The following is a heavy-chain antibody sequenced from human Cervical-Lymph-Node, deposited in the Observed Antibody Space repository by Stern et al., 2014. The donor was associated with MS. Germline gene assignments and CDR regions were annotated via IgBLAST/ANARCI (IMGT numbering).Heavy chain of an antibody. D-gene: IGHD2-8*02. CDR2: IFPSVVTA. CDR3: ARDRRHFDHTGGYYFDF. V-gene: IGHV1-69*01. CDR1: GGTFSIYA. J-gene: IGHJ4*02. Sequence: VQLEESGAEVKRPGSSVKVSCTASGGTFSIYAINWVRQTPGQGPEWMGGIFPSVVTANYAQKFQGRVTITADSSTTTDYMELSSLRYDDTAVYYCARDRRHFDHTGGYYFDFWGQGTLVTVSS.